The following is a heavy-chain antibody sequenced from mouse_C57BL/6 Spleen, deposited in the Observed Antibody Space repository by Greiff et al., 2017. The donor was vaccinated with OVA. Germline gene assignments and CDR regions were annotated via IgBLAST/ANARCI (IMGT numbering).Heavy chain of an antibody. CDR3: ARRDDGYYEGFAY. D-gene: IGHD2-3*01. V-gene: IGHV1-82*01. CDR2: IYPGDGDT. CDR1: GYAFSSSW. Sequence: QVTLKESGPELVKPGASVKISCKASGYAFSSSWMNWVKQRPGKGLEWIGRIYPGDGDTNYNGKFKGKATLTADKSSSTAYMQLSSLTSEDSAVYFCARRDDGYYEGFAYWGQGTLVTVSA. J-gene: IGHJ3*01.